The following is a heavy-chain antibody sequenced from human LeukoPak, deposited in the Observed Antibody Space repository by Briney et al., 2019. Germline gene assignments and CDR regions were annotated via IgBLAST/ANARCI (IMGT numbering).Heavy chain of an antibody. V-gene: IGHV3-30*02. J-gene: IGHJ4*02. CDR1: GFTFSSYG. Sequence: GGSLRLSCAASGFTFSSYGMHWVRQAPGKGLEWVAFILYDGSNRDCADSVKGRFTISRDISKSTLYLQMNSLRAEDTAVYYFAKDLGGGYSQFFDYWGQGTLGPVSS. CDR3: AKDLGGGYSQFFDY. CDR2: ILYDGSNR. D-gene: IGHD5-24*01.